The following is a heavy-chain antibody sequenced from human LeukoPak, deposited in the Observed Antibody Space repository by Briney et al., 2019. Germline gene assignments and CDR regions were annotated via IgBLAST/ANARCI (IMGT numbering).Heavy chain of an antibody. V-gene: IGHV4-59*08. CDR3: ARGAGWYDY. D-gene: IGHD6-19*01. Sequence: SETLSLTCTVSGASISSNYWSWIRQSPGKELEWIAYINNNGRINYNPSLKSRVTISADTSKNQFSLNVRSVTAADTAVYYCARGAGWYDYWGQGTQATVFS. J-gene: IGHJ4*02. CDR1: GASISSNY. CDR2: INNNGRI.